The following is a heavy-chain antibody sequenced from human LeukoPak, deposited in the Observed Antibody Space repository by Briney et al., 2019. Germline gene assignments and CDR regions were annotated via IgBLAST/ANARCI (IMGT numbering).Heavy chain of an antibody. CDR3: AKDRGWLQLTFDY. Sequence: GGSLRLSCAASGFTFSADWMNWVRQAPGKGLEWVANINQDESNKYYADFVKGRFTISRDNSKKTLYLQMNSLRAEDTAVYYCAKDRGWLQLTFDYWGQGTLVTVSS. D-gene: IGHD5-24*01. CDR2: INQDESNK. CDR1: GFTFSADW. J-gene: IGHJ4*02. V-gene: IGHV3-7*01.